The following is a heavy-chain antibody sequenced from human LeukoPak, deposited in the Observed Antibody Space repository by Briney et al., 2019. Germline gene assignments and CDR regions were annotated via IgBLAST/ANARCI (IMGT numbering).Heavy chain of an antibody. CDR2: INPNSGGT. V-gene: IGHV1-2*04. J-gene: IGHJ3*02. D-gene: IGHD4-11*01. CDR1: GYTFTGYY. Sequence: ASVKVSCKASGYTFTGYYMHWVRQAPGQGLEWMGWINPNSGGTNYAQKFKGWVTMTRDTSISTAYMELSRLRADDTAVYYCARETTVTTGSDAFDIWGQGTMVTVSS. CDR3: ARETTVTTGSDAFDI.